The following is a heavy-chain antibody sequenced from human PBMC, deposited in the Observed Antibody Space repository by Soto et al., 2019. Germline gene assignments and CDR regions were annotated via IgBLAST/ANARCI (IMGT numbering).Heavy chain of an antibody. CDR2: IIPMLGMS. Sequence: QVQLMQSGAEVKKPGSPVRVSCTASGDTFNFYTISWVRQVPGQGPEWMGKIIPMLGMSNYAQKFQGRVTIMADKSTSTVYMNLSGLTSEDTAVYYCATNYGSGSTHFDYWGQGTLVTVSS. V-gene: IGHV1-69*02. CDR3: ATNYGSGSTHFDY. CDR1: GDTFNFYT. D-gene: IGHD3-10*01. J-gene: IGHJ4*02.